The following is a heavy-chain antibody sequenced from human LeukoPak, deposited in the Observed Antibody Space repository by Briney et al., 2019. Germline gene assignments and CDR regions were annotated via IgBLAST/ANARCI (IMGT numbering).Heavy chain of an antibody. CDR3: ARSWLTPVGPDALDI. J-gene: IGHJ3*02. D-gene: IGHD5-24*01. CDR1: GYTFTSYA. Sequence: GASVKVSCKASGYTFTSYAMHWVSQAPGQRLEWMGWINAGNGNTKYSQEFQSRVTITRDTSASTAYMELSSLRSEDMAVYYCARSWLTPVGPDALDIWGQGTMVTVSS. CDR2: INAGNGNT. V-gene: IGHV1-3*03.